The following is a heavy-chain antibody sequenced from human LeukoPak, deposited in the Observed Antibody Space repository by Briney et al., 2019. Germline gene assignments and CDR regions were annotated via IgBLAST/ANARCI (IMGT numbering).Heavy chain of an antibody. V-gene: IGHV3-48*04. Sequence: PGGSLRLSCAASGFTFRSYSMNWVRQAPGKGLEWVSYISSSSSTIYYADSVKGRFTISRDNAKNSLYLQMNSLRAEDTAVYYCARDREDILTGFDYWGQGTLVTVSS. D-gene: IGHD3-9*01. CDR1: GFTFRSYS. J-gene: IGHJ4*02. CDR3: ARDREDILTGFDY. CDR2: ISSSSSTI.